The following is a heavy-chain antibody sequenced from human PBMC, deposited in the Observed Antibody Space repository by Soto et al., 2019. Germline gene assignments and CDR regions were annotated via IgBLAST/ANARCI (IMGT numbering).Heavy chain of an antibody. CDR1: GGSFSGYY. J-gene: IGHJ6*02. D-gene: IGHD2-15*01. CDR3: ARGVIVVVVAANYCMDV. Sequence: QVQLQQWGAGLLKPSETLSLTCAVYGGSFSGYYWSWIRQPPGKGLEWIGEINHSGSSNYNPSLKGRVTISVDPSKNQFSLKLSAVTAADTAVYYCARGVIVVVVAANYCMDVWGQGTTVTVSS. CDR2: INHSGSS. V-gene: IGHV4-34*01.